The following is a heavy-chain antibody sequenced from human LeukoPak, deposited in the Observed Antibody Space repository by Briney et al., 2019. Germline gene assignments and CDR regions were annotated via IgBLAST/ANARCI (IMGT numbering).Heavy chain of an antibody. CDR2: MNPNSGNT. D-gene: IGHD7-27*01. J-gene: IGHJ2*01. Sequence: ASVKVSCKASGYTFRSYDINWVRQATGQGLEWMGWMNPNSGNTGYAQKFQGRVTMTRNTSISTAYMELSSLRSEDTAVYYCARGGPYPYWGGNWYFDLWGRGTLVTVSS. V-gene: IGHV1-8*02. CDR3: ARGGPYPYWGGNWYFDL. CDR1: GYTFRSYD.